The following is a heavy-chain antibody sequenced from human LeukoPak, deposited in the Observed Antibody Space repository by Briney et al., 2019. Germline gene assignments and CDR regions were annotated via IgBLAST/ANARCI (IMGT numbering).Heavy chain of an antibody. CDR2: LIPLFGRA. CDR1: GGTLRNYA. Sequence: SVKVSCKASGGTLRNYAISWVRQAPGQGLEWMGGLIPLFGRAEYAQKFQGRVTITADEPTNTAYMELNFLRSEDTAVYYCASPKENSDYYYDSWGQGTLVAVSA. CDR3: ASPKENSDYYYDS. V-gene: IGHV1-69*13. D-gene: IGHD4-11*01. J-gene: IGHJ4*02.